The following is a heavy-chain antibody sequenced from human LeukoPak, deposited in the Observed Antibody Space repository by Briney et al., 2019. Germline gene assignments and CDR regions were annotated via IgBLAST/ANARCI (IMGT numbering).Heavy chain of an antibody. Sequence: VASVKVSCKASGYTFTSYGISWVRQAPGQGLEWMGWINPNSGGTNYAQKFQGRVTMTRDTSISTAYMELSRLRSDDTAVYYCARDDIAAAGFDTWGQGTLVTVSS. J-gene: IGHJ5*02. CDR2: INPNSGGT. CDR1: GYTFTSYG. V-gene: IGHV1-2*02. CDR3: ARDDIAAAGFDT. D-gene: IGHD6-13*01.